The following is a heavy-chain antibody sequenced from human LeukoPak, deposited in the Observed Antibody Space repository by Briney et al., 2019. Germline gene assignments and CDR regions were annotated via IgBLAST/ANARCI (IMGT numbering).Heavy chain of an antibody. D-gene: IGHD3-16*01. CDR1: GYTFTSYG. Sequence: ASVTVSCKASGYTFTSYGISWVRQAPGQGLEWMGWISGSSSNTNYAQRLQGRVTMTTDTSTTTAYMELRSLRSDDTAVYYCARATGTWGHDGFDIWGQGTMVTVSS. J-gene: IGHJ3*02. CDR2: ISGSSSNT. CDR3: ARATGTWGHDGFDI. V-gene: IGHV1-18*01.